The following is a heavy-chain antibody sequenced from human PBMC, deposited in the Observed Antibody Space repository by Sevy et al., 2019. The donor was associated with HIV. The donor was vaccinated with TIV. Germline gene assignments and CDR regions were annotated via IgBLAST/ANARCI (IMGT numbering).Heavy chain of an antibody. D-gene: IGHD7-27*01. CDR1: GFTFNKYD. CDR3: ATEGTGEQRAGFDF. Sequence: GGSLRLSCAASGFTFNKYDMHWVCQPTGKGLEWLSGIGVRGDTHYPGAVKGRFTISRENAKNSLYLQMDDLRAGDTAVYYCATEGTGEQRAGFDFWGQGTLVTVSS. V-gene: IGHV3-13*01. CDR2: IGVRGDT. J-gene: IGHJ4*02.